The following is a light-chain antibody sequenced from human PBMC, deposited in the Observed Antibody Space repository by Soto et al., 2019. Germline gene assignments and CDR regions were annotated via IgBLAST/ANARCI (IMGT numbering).Light chain of an antibody. CDR3: AAWDDSLSGQV. CDR2: RNN. V-gene: IGLV1-47*01. J-gene: IGLJ1*01. Sequence: LTQPPSASGTPGQRVTISCSGSSSNIGSNYVYWYQQLPGTAPKLLIYRNNQRPSGVPDRFSGSKSGTSASLAISGLRSEDEADYYCAAWDDSLSGQVFGTGTKVTVL. CDR1: SSNIGSNY.